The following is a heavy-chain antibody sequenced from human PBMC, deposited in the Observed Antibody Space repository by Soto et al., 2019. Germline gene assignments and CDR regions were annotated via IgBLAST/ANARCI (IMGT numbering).Heavy chain of an antibody. V-gene: IGHV3-30*18. CDR2: ISYDGSNK. CDR3: AKAAGQQTAWMEERAGNNSFDP. J-gene: IGHJ5*02. D-gene: IGHD5-12*01. Sequence: QVQLVESGGGVVQPGRSLRLSCAASRFTFSSYGMHWVRQAPGKGLEWVAVISYDGSNKYYADSVKGRFTISRDNSKNTLYLQMNSLGAEDTAVYYCAKAAGQQTAWMEERAGNNSFDPWGQGTLVTVSS. CDR1: RFTFSSYG.